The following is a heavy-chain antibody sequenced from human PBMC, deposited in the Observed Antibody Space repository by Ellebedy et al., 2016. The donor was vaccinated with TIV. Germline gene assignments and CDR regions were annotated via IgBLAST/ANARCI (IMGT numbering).Heavy chain of an antibody. J-gene: IGHJ4*02. CDR3: ARFGGSTIS. CDR1: GDTSIAYY. Sequence: AASVKVSCKASGDTSIAYYMHWVRQAPGQGLEWMGWISPKFQGRVTMTRDSSISTVYMELSRLRSHDTAVYYCARFGGSTISWGQGTLVTVSS. CDR2: ISP. D-gene: IGHD2/OR15-2a*01. V-gene: IGHV1-2*02.